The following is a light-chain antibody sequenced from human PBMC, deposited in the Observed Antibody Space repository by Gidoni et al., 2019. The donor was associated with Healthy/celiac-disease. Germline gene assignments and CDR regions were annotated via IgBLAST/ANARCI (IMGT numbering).Light chain of an antibody. CDR2: AAS. V-gene: IGKV1-39*01. Sequence: DSQMTKSPSYLSASVGDRVTITCRASQSISSYLNWYQQKPGKAPKLLIYAASSLQSGVPSRFSGSGSGTDFTLTISSLQPEDFATYYCQQSYSTPPFTFGHGTKVDIK. CDR1: QSISSY. J-gene: IGKJ3*01. CDR3: QQSYSTPPFT.